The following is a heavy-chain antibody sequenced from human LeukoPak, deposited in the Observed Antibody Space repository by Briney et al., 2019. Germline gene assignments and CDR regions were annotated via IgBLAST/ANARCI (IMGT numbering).Heavy chain of an antibody. J-gene: IGHJ6*02. CDR3: ARGSLLWFGDSGLYGMDV. D-gene: IGHD3-10*01. CDR2: INPSGGST. Sequence: AASVKVSCKASGYTFTSYYMHWVRQAPGQGLEWMGIINPSGGSTSYAQKFQGRVTMTRDTSTSTVYMELSSLRSEDTAVYYCARGSLLWFGDSGLYGMDVWGQGTTVTVSS. V-gene: IGHV1-46*01. CDR1: GYTFTSYY.